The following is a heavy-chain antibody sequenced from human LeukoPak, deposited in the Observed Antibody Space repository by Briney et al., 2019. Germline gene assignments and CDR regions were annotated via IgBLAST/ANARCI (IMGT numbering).Heavy chain of an antibody. D-gene: IGHD4-17*01. Sequence: ASVKVSCKASGYMFNGYYTHWVRQAPGQGLEWMGIINPSGGSTSYAQKFQGRVTITRDTSTSTVYMELSSLRSEDTAVYYCARSGGLYGDCNYWGQGTLVTVSS. CDR1: GYMFNGYY. V-gene: IGHV1-46*02. J-gene: IGHJ4*02. CDR3: ARSGGLYGDCNY. CDR2: INPSGGST.